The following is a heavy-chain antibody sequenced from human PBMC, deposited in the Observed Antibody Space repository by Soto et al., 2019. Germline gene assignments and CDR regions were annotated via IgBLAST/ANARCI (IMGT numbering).Heavy chain of an antibody. CDR2: INHSGST. J-gene: IGHJ4*02. Sequence: SETLSLTCAVYGGSFSGYYWSWIRQPPGKGLEWIGEINHSGSTNYNPSLKSRVTISVDTSKNQFSLKLSSVTAADTAVYYCARGPYYYDSSGYNPAYYFDYWGQGTRVTVS. CDR3: ARGPYYYDSSGYNPAYYFDY. D-gene: IGHD3-22*01. CDR1: GGSFSGYY. V-gene: IGHV4-34*01.